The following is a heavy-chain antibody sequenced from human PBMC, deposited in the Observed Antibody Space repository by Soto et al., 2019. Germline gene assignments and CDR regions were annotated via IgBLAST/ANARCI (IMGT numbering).Heavy chain of an antibody. J-gene: IGHJ6*02. D-gene: IGHD2-2*02. CDR3: ARGGKDIVVVPAAIGVYYYGMDA. CDR2: IIPIFGTA. Sequence: QVQLVQSGAEVKKPGSSVKVSCKASGGTFSSYAISWVRQAPGQGLEWMGGIIPIFGTANYAQKFQGRVTITADESTSTAYMELSSLRSEDTAVYYCARGGKDIVVVPAAIGVYYYGMDAWGQGTTVTVSS. CDR1: GGTFSSYA. V-gene: IGHV1-69*01.